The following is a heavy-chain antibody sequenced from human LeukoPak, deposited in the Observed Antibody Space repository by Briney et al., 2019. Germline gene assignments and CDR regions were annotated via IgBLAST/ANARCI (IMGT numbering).Heavy chain of an antibody. V-gene: IGHV4-59*08. Sequence: PSETPSLTCTVSGHPIRRYYWSWTPQPPGQGLEWIGFIYYRRTSKYNPSLMSQVTMSVDTSDNQVSQKLSTETAADTAVYYCAGLTYSYDFWSVYQPYYNYGMDVWGQGATVTDSS. CDR1: GHPIRRYY. J-gene: IGHJ6*02. D-gene: IGHD3-3*01. CDR3: AGLTYSYDFWSVYQPYYNYGMDV. CDR2: IYYRRTS.